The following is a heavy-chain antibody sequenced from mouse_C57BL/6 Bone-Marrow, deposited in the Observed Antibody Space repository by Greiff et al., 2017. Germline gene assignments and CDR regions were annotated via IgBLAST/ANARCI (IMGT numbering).Heavy chain of an antibody. CDR1: GYAFTNYL. CDR3: AREEYDGSSDWCFDG. J-gene: IGHJ1*03. V-gene: IGHV1-54*01. Sequence: QVQLQQSGPELVRPGTSVTVSCKASGYAFTNYLIEWVKQRPGQGLEWIGVIIPGSGGTNYNAKFKGKATLTADTSSRTAYMLLSRLTSEDSAVYFCAREEYDGSSDWCFDGWGTGTTVTV. CDR2: IIPGSGGT. D-gene: IGHD1-1*01.